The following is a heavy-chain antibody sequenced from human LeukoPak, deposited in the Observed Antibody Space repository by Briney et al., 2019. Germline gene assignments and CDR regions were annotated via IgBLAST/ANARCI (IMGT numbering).Heavy chain of an antibody. CDR1: GGTFSSYA. V-gene: IGHV1-69*01. CDR3: ARDGQTLGYGY. J-gene: IGHJ4*02. D-gene: IGHD5-18*01. CDR2: IIPIFGTA. Sequence: GSSVKVSCKASGGTFSSYAISWVRQAPGQGLEWMGGIIPIFGTANYAQKFQGRVTITADESTSTAYMELSSLRSDDTAVYYCARDGQTLGYGYWGQGTLVTVSS.